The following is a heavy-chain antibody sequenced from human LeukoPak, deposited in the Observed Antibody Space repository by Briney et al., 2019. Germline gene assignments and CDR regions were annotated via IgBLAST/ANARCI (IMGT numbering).Heavy chain of an antibody. CDR2: INHSGST. Sequence: SGTLALTCAVYGGSFSGYYWSWIRQPPGKGLEWIGEINHSGSTNYNPSLKSRVTISVDTSKNQFSLKLSSVTAADTAVYYCASRYCSGGSCASDAFNIWGQGTMVTVSS. CDR1: GGSFSGYY. J-gene: IGHJ3*02. CDR3: ASRYCSGGSCASDAFNI. D-gene: IGHD2-15*01. V-gene: IGHV4-34*01.